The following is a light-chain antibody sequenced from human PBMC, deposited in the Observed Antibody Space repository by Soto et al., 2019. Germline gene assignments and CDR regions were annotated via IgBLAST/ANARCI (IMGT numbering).Light chain of an antibody. V-gene: IGLV3-21*04. J-gene: IGLJ2*01. CDR3: QVWDSSSDHSVV. Sequence: SYELTQPPSVSVAPGKTARITCGGTKIGSKSVHWYQQKPGQAHVLVIYYDSDRPSGIPERFSGSNSGNTATLTISRVEAGDEADYYCQVWDSSSDHSVVFGGGTKLTVL. CDR2: YDS. CDR1: KIGSKS.